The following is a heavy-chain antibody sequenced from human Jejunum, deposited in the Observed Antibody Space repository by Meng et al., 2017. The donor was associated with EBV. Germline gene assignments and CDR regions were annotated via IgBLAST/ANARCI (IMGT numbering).Heavy chain of an antibody. CDR2: IDDWGST. D-gene: IGHD4-11*01. Sequence: QVQLQESGPGLVKPSGTLSLTCAVSGGSISSSDWWSWVRQPPGKGLEWIGQIDDWGSTYYSPSLKSRVSMSIDKSRKQFSLNLISVTAADTAVYYCARHYDYSQGSWGQGALVTVAS. CDR1: GGSISSSDW. V-gene: IGHV4-4*02. CDR3: ARHYDYSQGS. J-gene: IGHJ5*02.